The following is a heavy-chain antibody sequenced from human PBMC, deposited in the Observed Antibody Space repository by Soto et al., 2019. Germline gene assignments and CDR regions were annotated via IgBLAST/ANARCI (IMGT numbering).Heavy chain of an antibody. J-gene: IGHJ4*02. CDR3: AKGRGYSGFRPSDY. CDR1: GFTFSSYA. CDR2: ISGSGSST. V-gene: IGHV3-23*01. Sequence: EVQLLESGGGLVQPGGSLRLSCAASGFTFSSYAMSWVRQAPGKGLEWVSGISGSGSSTYDADSVKGRFTISRDNSKNTLYLKMNSLRAEAAAVYSCAKGRGYSGFRPSDYWGLGALVTVSS. D-gene: IGHD5-12*01.